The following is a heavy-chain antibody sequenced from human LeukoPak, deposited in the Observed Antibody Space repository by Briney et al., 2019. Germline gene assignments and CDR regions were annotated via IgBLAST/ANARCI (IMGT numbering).Heavy chain of an antibody. CDR2: IYHSGST. CDR1: GYSISSGYY. CDR3: ARVPDDSSGLGYYFDY. J-gene: IGHJ4*02. V-gene: IGHV4-38-2*02. D-gene: IGHD3-22*01. Sequence: SETLSLTCTVSGYSISSGYYWGWIRQPPGKGLEWIGSIYHSGSTYYNPSLKSRVTISVDTSKNQLSLKLSSVTAADTAVYYCARVPDDSSGLGYYFDYWGQGTLVTVPS.